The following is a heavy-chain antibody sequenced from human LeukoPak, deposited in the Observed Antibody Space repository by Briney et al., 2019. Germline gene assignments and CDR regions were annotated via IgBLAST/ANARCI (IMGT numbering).Heavy chain of an antibody. CDR2: IYYSGST. V-gene: IGHV4-30-4*08. D-gene: IGHD2-21*01. J-gene: IGHJ4*02. CDR3: ARDCGPSDYNPYYFDY. CDR1: GGSISSGDYY. Sequence: SQTLSLTCTVSGGSISSGDYYWSWIRPPPWKGLERIGYIYYSGSTYYNPSLKSRVTISVDKSKNQFSLKLSSVTVADTAVYYCARDCGPSDYNPYYFDYWGQGTLVTVSS.